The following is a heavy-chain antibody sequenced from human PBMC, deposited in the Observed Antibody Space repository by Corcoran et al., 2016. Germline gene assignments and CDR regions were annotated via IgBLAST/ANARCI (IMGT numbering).Heavy chain of an antibody. Sequence: QLQLQESGPGLVKPSETLSLTCTVSGGSISSSSYYWGWIRQPPGKGLEWIGSIYYSGSTYYNPSLKSRVTISVDTSKNQFSLKLSSVTAADTAVYYCARGSVAGTRYFDYWGQGTLVTVSS. V-gene: IGHV4-39*01. D-gene: IGHD6-19*01. CDR1: GGSISSSSYY. CDR2: IYYSGST. CDR3: ARGSVAGTRYFDY. J-gene: IGHJ4*02.